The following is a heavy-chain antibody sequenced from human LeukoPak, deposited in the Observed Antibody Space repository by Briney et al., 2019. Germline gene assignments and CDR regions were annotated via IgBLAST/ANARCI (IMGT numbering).Heavy chain of an antibody. J-gene: IGHJ4*02. CDR1: GYSISSGYY. D-gene: IGHD5-18*01. Sequence: PSETLSLTCTVSGYSISSGYYWGWIRQPPGKGREWIGSIYHSGSTYYNPSLKSRVTISVDTSKNQFSLKLSSVTAADTAVYYCARGHRGYSYGTTNFDYWGQGTLVTVSS. CDR3: ARGHRGYSYGTTNFDY. V-gene: IGHV4-38-2*02. CDR2: IYHSGST.